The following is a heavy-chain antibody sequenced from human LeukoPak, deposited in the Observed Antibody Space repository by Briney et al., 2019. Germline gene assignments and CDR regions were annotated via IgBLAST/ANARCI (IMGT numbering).Heavy chain of an antibody. D-gene: IGHD2-2*01. CDR3: ARDLVVPAAMALYFDY. J-gene: IGHJ4*02. V-gene: IGHV4-30-4*01. CDR1: GGSISSGDYY. Sequence: PSENLSLTCTVSGGSISSGDYYWSWIRQPPGKGLEWIGYIYYSGSTYYNPSLKSRVTISVDTSKNQLSLKLSSVTAADTAVYYCARDLVVPAAMALYFDYWGQGTLVTVSS. CDR2: IYYSGST.